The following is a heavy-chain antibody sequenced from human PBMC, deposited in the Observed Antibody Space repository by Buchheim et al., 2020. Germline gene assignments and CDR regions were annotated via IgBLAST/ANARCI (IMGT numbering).Heavy chain of an antibody. CDR3: ARGGLLVRYQDYMDV. CDR2: MSHRGSP. V-gene: IGHV4-4*02. D-gene: IGHD2-2*01. Sequence: QVQLQESGPGLVKPSETLSLTCAVSGDSISSSNWWNWVRQSPGKGLEWIGEMSHRGSPNYNPSLKSRVTISLDTSKNQFSLELRSVTAADTAVYYCARGGLLVRYQDYMDVWGKGTT. J-gene: IGHJ6*03. CDR1: GDSISSSNW.